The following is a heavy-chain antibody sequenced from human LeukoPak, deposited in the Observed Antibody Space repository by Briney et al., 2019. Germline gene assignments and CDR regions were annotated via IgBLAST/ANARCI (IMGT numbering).Heavy chain of an antibody. D-gene: IGHD6-13*01. CDR1: GYSISSGYY. Sequence: SETLSLTCTVSGYSISSGYYWGWIRQPPGKGLEWIGSIYHSGSTYYNPSLKSRVTISVDTSKNQFSLKLSSVTAADTAVYYCARLRDSSSWFDYWGQGTLVTVSS. CDR3: ARLRDSSSWFDY. V-gene: IGHV4-38-2*02. J-gene: IGHJ4*02. CDR2: IYHSGST.